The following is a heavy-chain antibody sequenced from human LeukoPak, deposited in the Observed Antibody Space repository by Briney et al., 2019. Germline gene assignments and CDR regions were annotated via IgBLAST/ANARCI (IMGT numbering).Heavy chain of an antibody. Sequence: GASVKVSCKASGFTFTSYDINWVRQAPGQGPEWMGWINPNSGGTNYAQKFQGRVTMTRDTSISTAYMELSRLRSDDTAVYYCARGQLTDYWGQGTLVTVSS. CDR1: GFTFTSYD. CDR2: INPNSGGT. CDR3: ARGQLTDY. J-gene: IGHJ4*02. D-gene: IGHD6-6*01. V-gene: IGHV1-2*02.